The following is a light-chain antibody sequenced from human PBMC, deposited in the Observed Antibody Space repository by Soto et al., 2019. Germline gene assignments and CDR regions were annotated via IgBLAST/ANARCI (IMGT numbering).Light chain of an antibody. V-gene: IGKV3-15*01. CDR3: EQYNNWPPWT. CDR2: DAS. Sequence: EIVMTQSPATLSVSPGERATLSCRASQSVSSNLAWYQQKPGQAPRLLIYDASTRATGIPARFSGSGCGTEFTLPISSLQSEDFVVYYCEQYNNWPPWTFGQGTKVEIK. CDR1: QSVSSN. J-gene: IGKJ1*01.